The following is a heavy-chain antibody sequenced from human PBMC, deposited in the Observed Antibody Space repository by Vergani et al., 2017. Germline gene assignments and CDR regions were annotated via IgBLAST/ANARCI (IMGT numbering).Heavy chain of an antibody. Sequence: EVQLVESGGGLVQPGGSLRLSCAASGFTFSSYWMHWVRQAPGKGRVWVSRINSDGSSTSYADSVKGRFTISRDNAKNTLYLQMNSLRAEDTAVYYCARVWRSGGDHYYFDYWGQGTLVTVSS. D-gene: IGHD2-21*02. J-gene: IGHJ4*02. CDR3: ARVWRSGGDHYYFDY. V-gene: IGHV3-74*01. CDR2: INSDGSST. CDR1: GFTFSSYW.